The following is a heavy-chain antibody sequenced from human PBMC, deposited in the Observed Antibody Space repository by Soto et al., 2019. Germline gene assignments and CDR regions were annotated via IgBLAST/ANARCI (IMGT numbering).Heavy chain of an antibody. D-gene: IGHD3-3*01. Sequence: EVQLEESGGTLVQPGGSLRLSCAASGFTFSNYWMSWVRQAPGKGLERVANINRDGSEKYYGDSVGGRFTISRDNPKNSLYLQMTSLSVDDTALYYCARAGVSYGLDFWGQGTLVTVSS. CDR2: INRDGSEK. CDR1: GFTFSNYW. V-gene: IGHV3-7*01. CDR3: ARAGVSYGLDF. J-gene: IGHJ4*02.